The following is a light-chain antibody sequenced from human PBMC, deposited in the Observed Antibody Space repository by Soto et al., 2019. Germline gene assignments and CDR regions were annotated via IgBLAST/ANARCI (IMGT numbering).Light chain of an antibody. Sequence: QSALTQPASVSGSPGQSITISCTGTSSDVGSYNLVSWYQQHPGKAPKLMIYEGSKRPSGVSNRFSGSKSGNTASLTISGLQAEDEADYYCCSYAGISTFRVFGTGTKLTVL. J-gene: IGLJ1*01. CDR3: CSYAGISTFRV. CDR1: SSDVGSYNL. CDR2: EGS. V-gene: IGLV2-23*03.